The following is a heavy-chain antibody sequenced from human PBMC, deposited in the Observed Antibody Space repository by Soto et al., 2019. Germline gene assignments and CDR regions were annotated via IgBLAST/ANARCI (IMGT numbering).Heavy chain of an antibody. CDR3: ARGSLNYYDSSGYFPQIDY. CDR1: GYTFTSYG. CDR2: ISAYNGNT. Sequence: DSVKASCKASGYTFTSYGISWVRQAPGQGLEWMGWISAYNGNTNYAQKLQGRVTMTTDTSTSTAYMELRSLRSDDTAVYYCARGSLNYYDSSGYFPQIDYWGQGTLVTVSS. V-gene: IGHV1-18*01. J-gene: IGHJ4*02. D-gene: IGHD3-22*01.